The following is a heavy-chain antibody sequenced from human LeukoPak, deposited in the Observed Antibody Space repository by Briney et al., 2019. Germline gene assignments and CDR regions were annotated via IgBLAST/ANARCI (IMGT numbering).Heavy chain of an antibody. CDR3: AGGGMYYYDSSGYYYPGAFDI. D-gene: IGHD3-22*01. J-gene: IGHJ3*02. CDR2: IYYSGST. Sequence: SETLSLTCTVSGGSISSYYWSWIRQPPGKGLEWIGYIYYSGSTNYNPSLKSRVTISVDTSKNQFSLKLSSVTAADTAVYYCAGGGMYYYDSSGYYYPGAFDIWGQGTMVTVSS. CDR1: GGSISSYY. V-gene: IGHV4-59*01.